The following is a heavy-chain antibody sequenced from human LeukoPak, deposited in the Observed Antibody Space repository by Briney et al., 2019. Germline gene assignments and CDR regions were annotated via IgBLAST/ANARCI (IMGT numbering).Heavy chain of an antibody. V-gene: IGHV3-74*01. CDR2: ISTDGYTT. CDR1: GLAFSAYK. J-gene: IGHJ4*02. D-gene: IGHD2-15*01. CDR3: VVGGSPGY. Sequence: QIGGSMRLSCAASGLAFSAYKVHWVRQAPRKGLVWVSRISTDGYTTDYADFVQGRFTASRDNTKNTWSLEMNSLRAEDTAVYYCVVGGSPGYWGQGTLVTVSS.